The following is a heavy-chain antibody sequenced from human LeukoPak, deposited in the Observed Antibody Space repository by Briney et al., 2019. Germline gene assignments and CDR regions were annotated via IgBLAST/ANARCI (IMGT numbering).Heavy chain of an antibody. V-gene: IGHV1-2*02. CDR2: INPNSGGT. J-gene: IGHJ4*02. CDR1: GYTFTGYY. CDR3: ARDTWGLSPGIAQY. Sequence: ASVKVSCKASGYTFTGYYIHWVRQAPGQGLEWMGWINPNSGGTNYAQKFQGRVTMTRDMSTSTVYMELSSLRSEDTAVYYCARDTWGLSPGIAQYWGQGTLVTVS. D-gene: IGHD6-13*01.